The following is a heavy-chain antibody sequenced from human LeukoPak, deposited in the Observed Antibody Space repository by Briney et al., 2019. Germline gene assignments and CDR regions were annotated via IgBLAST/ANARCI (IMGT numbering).Heavy chain of an antibody. J-gene: IGHJ4*02. V-gene: IGHV3-33*01. CDR3: TRDIRSHYFDY. D-gene: IGHD1-26*01. Sequence: GRSLRLSCTASRFTFSHYGMHWVRQAPGKGLEWLAVIFYDGSKQFYADSVKGRFTISRDNSKNTLYLEMNSLRAEDTAVYYCTRDIRSHYFDYWGQGTLVTVPS. CDR2: IFYDGSKQ. CDR1: RFTFSHYG.